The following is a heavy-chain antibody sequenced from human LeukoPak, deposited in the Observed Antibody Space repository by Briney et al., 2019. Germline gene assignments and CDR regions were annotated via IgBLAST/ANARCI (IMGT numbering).Heavy chain of an antibody. V-gene: IGHV3-7*01. J-gene: IGHJ3*01. CDR2: IKDDGSEK. CDR1: GFTFTNYA. D-gene: IGHD1-1*01. CDR3: AKSRATTADPDAFDV. Sequence: PGGSLRLSCAASGFTFTNYAMSWVRQAPGKGPEWVANIKDDGSEKYYLDSVKGRFTISRDNSKRSLYLQMNSLRPEDTAVYYCAKSRATTADPDAFDVWGQGTVVTVSS.